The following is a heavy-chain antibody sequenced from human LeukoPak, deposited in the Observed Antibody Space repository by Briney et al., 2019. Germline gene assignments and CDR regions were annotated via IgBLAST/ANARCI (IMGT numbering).Heavy chain of an antibody. J-gene: IGHJ4*02. CDR1: GDSVSSNSAA. V-gene: IGHV6-1*01. CDR2: TYYRSKWYN. D-gene: IGHD3-10*01. Sequence: SQTLSLTCAISGDSVSSNSAAWNWIRQSPSRGLEWLGRTYYRSKWYNDYAVSVKSRITINPDTSKNQFSLKLSSVTAADTAVYYCAREYYGSGSYPSFDYWGQGTLVTVSS. CDR3: AREYYGSGSYPSFDY.